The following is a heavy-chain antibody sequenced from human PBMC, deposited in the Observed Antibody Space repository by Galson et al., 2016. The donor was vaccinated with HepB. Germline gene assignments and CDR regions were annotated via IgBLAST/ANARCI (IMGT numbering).Heavy chain of an antibody. CDR1: GITFSSHA. V-gene: IGHV3-48*03. CDR3: ARHLEKIRPFDY. CDR2: ISNGGSST. Sequence: SLRLSCAASGITFSSHALNWVRQAPGKGLEWIAYISNGGSSTYYSDSVKGRFTISRDNANNSVYLQLSSLTAEDTALYYCARHLEKIRPFDYWGQGTRVTVSS. D-gene: IGHD3-3*02. J-gene: IGHJ4*02.